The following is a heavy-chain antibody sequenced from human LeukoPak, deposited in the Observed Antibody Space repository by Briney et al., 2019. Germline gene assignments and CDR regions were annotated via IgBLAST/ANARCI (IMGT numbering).Heavy chain of an antibody. V-gene: IGHV4-59*01. CDR3: ARGTLRGEDY. CDR2: IYYSGST. D-gene: IGHD3-10*01. CDR1: GGSISSYY. Sequence: SETLSLTCTVSGGSISSYYWSWIRQPPGKGLEWIGYIYYSGSTNYNPSLKSRVTISVDTSKNQFSLKLSSVTAADTAVYYCARGTLRGEDYWGQGTLVTVSS. J-gene: IGHJ4*02.